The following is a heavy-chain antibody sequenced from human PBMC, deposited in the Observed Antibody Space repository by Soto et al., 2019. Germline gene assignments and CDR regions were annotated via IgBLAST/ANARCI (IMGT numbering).Heavy chain of an antibody. V-gene: IGHV4-59*08. J-gene: IGHJ4*02. CDR3: ARHAYSSSFDY. D-gene: IGHD6-6*01. CDR1: GGSISSYY. CDR2: IYYSGST. Sequence: SETLSLTCTVSGGSISSYYWSWIRQPPGKGLEWIGYIYYSGSTNYNPSLKSRVTISVDTSKNQFSLKLSSVTAADTAVYYCARHAYSSSFDYWGQGTLVTVSS.